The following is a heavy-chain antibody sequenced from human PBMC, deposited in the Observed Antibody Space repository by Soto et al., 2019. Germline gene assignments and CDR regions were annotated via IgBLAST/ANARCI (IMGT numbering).Heavy chain of an antibody. Sequence: SETLSLTCTVSGGSFKSGSYSWSWIRQPPGKGLEWIGYVYHTGRTSYNPSLKSRVSISMDTSKNQFSLNLDSVTAADTAVYFCARDFAHFDSWGQGTLVTVSS. V-gene: IGHV4-61*01. CDR3: ARDFAHFDS. D-gene: IGHD3-3*01. CDR2: VYHTGRT. J-gene: IGHJ4*02. CDR1: GGSFKSGSYS.